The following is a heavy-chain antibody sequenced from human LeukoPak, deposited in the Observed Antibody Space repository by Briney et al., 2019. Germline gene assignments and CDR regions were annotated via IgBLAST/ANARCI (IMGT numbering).Heavy chain of an antibody. CDR3: AKEGLSSLDYYYYYMDV. V-gene: IGHV3-33*06. J-gene: IGHJ6*03. CDR1: GFTFSSFG. D-gene: IGHD6-13*01. CDR2: IWYDGSNK. Sequence: PGRSLRLSCAASGFTFSSFGMHWVRQAPGKGLEWVAVIWYDGSNKYYADSVKGRFTISRDNSKNTLYLQMNSLRAEDTAVYYCAKEGLSSLDYYYYYMDVWGKGTTVTVSS.